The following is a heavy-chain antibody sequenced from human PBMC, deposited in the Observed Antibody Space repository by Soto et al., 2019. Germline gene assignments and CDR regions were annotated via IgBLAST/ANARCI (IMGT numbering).Heavy chain of an antibody. J-gene: IGHJ5*02. V-gene: IGHV1-69*13. CDR1: GDTFSSYA. CDR3: ARDLDYYDSSGYSNVYWFDP. CDR2: IIPICGTA. D-gene: IGHD3-22*01. Sequence: GASVKVSCKASGDTFSSYAISWVRQAPGQGLEWMGGIIPICGTANYAQKFQGRVTITADESTSTAYMELSSLRSEDTAVYYCARDLDYYDSSGYSNVYWFDPWGEGTLV.